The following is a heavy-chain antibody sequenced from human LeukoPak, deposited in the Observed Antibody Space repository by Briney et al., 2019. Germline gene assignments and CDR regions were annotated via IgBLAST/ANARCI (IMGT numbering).Heavy chain of an antibody. V-gene: IGHV3-7*01. D-gene: IGHD3-22*01. CDR1: GFTFSSYW. CDR2: IKQDGSEK. CDR3: ATSPIEDYYDSSGEQPNY. Sequence: PGGSLRLSCAASGFTFSSYWMSWVRQAPGKGLEWVASIKQDGSEKYYVDSVKGRFTISRDNAKNSLYLQMNSLRAEDTAVCYCATSPIEDYYDSSGEQPNYWGQGTLVTVSS. J-gene: IGHJ4*02.